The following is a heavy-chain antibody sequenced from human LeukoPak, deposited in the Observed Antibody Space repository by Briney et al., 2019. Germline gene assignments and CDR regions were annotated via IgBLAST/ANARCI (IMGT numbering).Heavy chain of an antibody. CDR3: ARDNSVGDIAWWFDP. V-gene: IGHV1-46*01. Sequence: ASVKVACKASGYSLMHYWMLWVRQAPGQGLEWIGLINPTGTGTLYEQKFQGRVTMTRDMSTSTDYMELSSLRSEDTAVYYCARDNSVGDIAWWFDPWGQGTLVTVSS. D-gene: IGHD3-10*01. J-gene: IGHJ5*02. CDR1: GYSLMHYW. CDR2: INPTGTGT.